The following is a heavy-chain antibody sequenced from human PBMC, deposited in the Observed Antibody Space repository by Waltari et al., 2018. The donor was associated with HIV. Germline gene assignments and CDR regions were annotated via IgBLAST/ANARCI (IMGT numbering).Heavy chain of an antibody. D-gene: IGHD5-12*01. J-gene: IGHJ2*01. CDR3: AKSAIVATTNWYFDL. V-gene: IGHV3-23*04. CDR1: GFIFGSYA. CDR2: ISGSGGST. Sequence: EVQLVESGGGLVQPGGSLRLSCADSGFIFGSYAMRWVRRAPGKGLEWVSGISGSGGSTYYADSVKGRFTISRDNSKNTLYLQMNSLRAEDTAVYHCAKSAIVATTNWYFDLWGRGTLVTVSS.